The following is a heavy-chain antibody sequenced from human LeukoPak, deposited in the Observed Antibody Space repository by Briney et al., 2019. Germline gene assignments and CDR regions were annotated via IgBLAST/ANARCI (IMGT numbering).Heavy chain of an antibody. CDR2: ISGSGGST. CDR1: GFTFSSYA. Sequence: GGSLRLSCAASGFTFSSYAMSWVRQAPGKGLEWVSAISGSGGSTYYADSVKGRFTISRDNSKNTLYLQMNSLRAEDTAVYYCAKGPTFRYCSGGSCYSPFDYWGQGTLVTVSS. D-gene: IGHD2-15*01. CDR3: AKGPTFRYCSGGSCYSPFDY. J-gene: IGHJ4*02. V-gene: IGHV3-23*01.